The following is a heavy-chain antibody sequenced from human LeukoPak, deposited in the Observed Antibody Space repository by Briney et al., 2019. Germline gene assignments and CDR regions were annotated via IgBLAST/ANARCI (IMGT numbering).Heavy chain of an antibody. CDR2: IYYSGST. D-gene: IGHD6-19*01. Sequence: SETLSLTCTVSGGSISSSSYYWGWIRQPPGKGLEWIGSIYYSGSTYHNPSLKSRVTISVDTSKNQFSLKLSSVTAADTAVYYCARDLEAVAGPNWFDPWGQGTLVTVSS. CDR1: GGSISSSSYY. J-gene: IGHJ5*02. CDR3: ARDLEAVAGPNWFDP. V-gene: IGHV4-39*07.